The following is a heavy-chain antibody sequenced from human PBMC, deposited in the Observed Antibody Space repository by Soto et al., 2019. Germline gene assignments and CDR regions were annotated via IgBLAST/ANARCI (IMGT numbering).Heavy chain of an antibody. Sequence: GASVKVSCKASGYTFTSYGISWVRQAPGQGLEWMGWISAYNGNTNYAQKLQGRVTMTTDTSTSTANMELRSLRTDDTAVYFFARDLGYCSSTSCLNFDYWGQGTLVTVSS. V-gene: IGHV1-18*01. CDR1: GYTFTSYG. CDR2: ISAYNGNT. J-gene: IGHJ4*02. D-gene: IGHD2-2*01. CDR3: ARDLGYCSSTSCLNFDY.